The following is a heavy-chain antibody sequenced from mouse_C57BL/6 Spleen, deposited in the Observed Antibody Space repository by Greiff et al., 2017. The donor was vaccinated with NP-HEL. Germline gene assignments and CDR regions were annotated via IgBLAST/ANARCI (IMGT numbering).Heavy chain of an antibody. Sequence: VKLVESGPELVKPGASVKISCKASGYAFSSSWMNWVKQRPGKGLEWIGRIYPGDGDTNYNGKFKGKATLTADKSSSTAYMQLSSLTSEDSAVYFCAPNYYGSSFYFDYWGQGTTLTVSS. CDR3: APNYYGSSFYFDY. CDR1: GYAFSSSW. CDR2: IYPGDGDT. J-gene: IGHJ2*01. V-gene: IGHV1-82*01. D-gene: IGHD1-1*01.